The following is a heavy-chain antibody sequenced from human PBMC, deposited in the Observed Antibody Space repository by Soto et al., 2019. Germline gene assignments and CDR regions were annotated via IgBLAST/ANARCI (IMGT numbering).Heavy chain of an antibody. CDR1: GFSFDAYG. J-gene: IGHJ6*02. CDR3: AKESVETSYSYYGMDV. Sequence: GGSLRLSCAGSGFSFDAYGMHWVRQAPGKGLEWLTTVSFDSKNKYYIDSVEGRFTISRDNSKNMLFLQMNSLRHEDTAVYYCAKESVETSYSYYGMDVWGPGTTVTVSS. V-gene: IGHV3-30*18. CDR2: VSFDSKNK. D-gene: IGHD4-4*01.